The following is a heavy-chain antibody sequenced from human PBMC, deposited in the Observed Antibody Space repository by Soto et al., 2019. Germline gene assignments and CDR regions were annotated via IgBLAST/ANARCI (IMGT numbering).Heavy chain of an antibody. CDR3: ARDKITGLFDY. CDR2: INHSGST. CDR1: GGSFSGYY. D-gene: IGHD2-8*02. V-gene: IGHV4-34*01. J-gene: IGHJ4*02. Sequence: PSETLSLTCAVYGGSFSGYYWTWIRQSPWTGLEWIGEINHSGSTNYNPSLKSRVTISVDTSKNQFSLKLTSVTAADTAVYYCARDKITGLFDYWGQGTLVTVSS.